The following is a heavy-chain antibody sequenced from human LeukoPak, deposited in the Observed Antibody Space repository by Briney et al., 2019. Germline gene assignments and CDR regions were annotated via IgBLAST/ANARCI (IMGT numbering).Heavy chain of an antibody. Sequence: GGSLRLSCAASGFTFSDEGMHWVRQAPGKGLEWVSYISGSSSTIYYADSVKGRFTISRDNAKNSVYLQLNSLRAEDTAVYYCARAGGDYVWGSDRYPYYFDYWGQGTLVTVSS. CDR3: ARAGGDYVWGSDRYPYYFDY. J-gene: IGHJ4*02. V-gene: IGHV3-48*04. CDR2: ISGSSSTI. D-gene: IGHD3-16*02. CDR1: GFTFSDEG.